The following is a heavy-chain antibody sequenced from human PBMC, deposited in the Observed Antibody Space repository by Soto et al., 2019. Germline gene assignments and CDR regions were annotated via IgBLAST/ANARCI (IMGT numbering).Heavy chain of an antibody. V-gene: IGHV3-33*01. CDR3: ARDHLAPGAALDY. J-gene: IGHJ4*02. CDR2: IWYDGSNK. CDR1: GFTFSSYG. Sequence: QVQLVESGGGVVQPGRSLRLSCAASGFTFSSYGMHWVRQAPGKGLEWVAVIWYDGSNKYYADSVKGRFTISRDNSKNTLYLQMNSLRAEDTAVYYCARDHLAPGAALDYWGQGTLVTVSS. D-gene: IGHD3-10*01.